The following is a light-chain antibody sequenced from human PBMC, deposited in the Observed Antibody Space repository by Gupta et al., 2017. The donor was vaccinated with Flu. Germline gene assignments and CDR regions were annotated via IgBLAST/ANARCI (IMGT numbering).Light chain of an antibody. Sequence: ETVMTQSPATLSVSPGERATLSCRASQSVNSNLAWYQQKPGQAPRLLIYDATARATGVPGRFSGSGSGTEFTLTISTLQSEDFAVYYCQQYKDWPPYTFGPGTKVEI. CDR2: DAT. CDR1: QSVNSN. V-gene: IGKV3-15*01. CDR3: QQYKDWPPYT. J-gene: IGKJ3*01.